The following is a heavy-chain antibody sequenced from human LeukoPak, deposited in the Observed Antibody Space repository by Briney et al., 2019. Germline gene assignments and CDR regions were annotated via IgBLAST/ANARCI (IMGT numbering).Heavy chain of an antibody. V-gene: IGHV3-21*01. CDR2: ISSSSSYI. CDR3: ARDQFLHGDYDV. CDR1: GFTFSSYS. D-gene: IGHD4-17*01. J-gene: IGHJ4*02. Sequence: PGGSLRLSCAASGFTFSSYSMNWVRQAPGKGLEWVSSISSSSSYIYYADSVKGRFTISRDNAKNSLYLQMNSLRAEDTAVYYCARDQFLHGDYDVWGQGTLVTVSS.